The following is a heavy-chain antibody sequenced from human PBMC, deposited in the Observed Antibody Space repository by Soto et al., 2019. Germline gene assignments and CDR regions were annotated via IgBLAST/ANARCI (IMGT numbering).Heavy chain of an antibody. D-gene: IGHD3-22*01. J-gene: IGHJ3*01. CDR3: AKDRLMLTMVVVGAFDF. CDR2: ISGSGSTT. CDR1: GFSFNNHA. V-gene: IGHV3-23*01. Sequence: VQLLESGGGLVQPGGSLRVSCAASGFSFNNHAMTWVRQAPGKGLEWVSGISGSGSTTHYADSVKGRFTISRDNSKDTLYLQMNSLRPEDTAVYYCAKDRLMLTMVVVGAFDFWGLGTMVTVSS.